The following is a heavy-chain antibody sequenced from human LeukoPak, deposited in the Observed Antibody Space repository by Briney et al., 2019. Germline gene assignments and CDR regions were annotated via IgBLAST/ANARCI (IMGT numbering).Heavy chain of an antibody. CDR2: IYYSEST. J-gene: IGHJ4*02. CDR1: GGSISSYY. CDR3: ARAQRPYYDFWSGYYDL. D-gene: IGHD3-3*01. Sequence: PSETLSLTCTVSGGSISSYYWSWIRQPPGKGLEWIGYIYYSESTNYNPSLRSRVTISVDTSKNQFSLKLSSVTAADTAVYYCARAQRPYYDFWSGYYDLWGQGTLVTVSS. V-gene: IGHV4-59*08.